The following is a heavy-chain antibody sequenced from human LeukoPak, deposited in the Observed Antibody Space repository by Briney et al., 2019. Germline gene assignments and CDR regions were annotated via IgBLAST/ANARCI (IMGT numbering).Heavy chain of an antibody. CDR3: AKALGAAASLSAYYYYYMDV. D-gene: IGHD6-13*01. Sequence: GGSLRLSCAASGFTFDDYAMHWVRQAPGKGLEWVSGISWNSGSIGYADSVKGRFTISRDNAENSLYLQMNSLRAEDTALYYCAKALGAAASLSAYYYYYMDVWGKGTTVTVSS. CDR2: ISWNSGSI. CDR1: GFTFDDYA. J-gene: IGHJ6*03. V-gene: IGHV3-9*01.